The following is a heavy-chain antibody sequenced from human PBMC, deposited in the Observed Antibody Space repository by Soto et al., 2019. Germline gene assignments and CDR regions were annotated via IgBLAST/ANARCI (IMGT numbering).Heavy chain of an antibody. Sequence: QVQLVQSGAEVKKPGASVKVSCKASGYTFTRYYMHWVRQAPGQGLEWMGIINPSGGSTSYAQKVQGRVTMTRDTSPGTVYMELSSLRSEDTAVYYCARSGSSGPPFDPWGQGTLVTVSS. J-gene: IGHJ5*02. V-gene: IGHV1-46*01. CDR1: GYTFTRYY. D-gene: IGHD3-22*01. CDR3: ARSGSSGPPFDP. CDR2: INPSGGST.